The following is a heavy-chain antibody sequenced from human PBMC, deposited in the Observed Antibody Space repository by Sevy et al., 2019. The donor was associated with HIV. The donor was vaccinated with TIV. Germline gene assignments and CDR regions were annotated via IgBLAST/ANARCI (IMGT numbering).Heavy chain of an antibody. J-gene: IGHJ6*02. D-gene: IGHD2-15*01. CDR1: GYTFTSYY. Sequence: ASVKVSCKASGYTFTSYYMHWVRQAPGQGLEWMGIINPSGGSTSYAQKFQGRVTMTRDTSTSTVYMELSSLRSEDTAVYYCASDVGVVVSGPHYGMDVWGQGTTVTVSS. CDR3: ASDVGVVVSGPHYGMDV. CDR2: INPSGGST. V-gene: IGHV1-46*01.